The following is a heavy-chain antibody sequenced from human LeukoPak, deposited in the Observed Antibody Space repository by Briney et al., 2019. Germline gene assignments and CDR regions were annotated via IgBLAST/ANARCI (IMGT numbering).Heavy chain of an antibody. J-gene: IGHJ4*02. CDR3: ATSSREGEDSSGWASFDY. Sequence: PGGSLRLSCAVSGFSFDDYAMHWVRQAPGKGLEWVSGISWNSGSMGYAESVKGRFTISRDNAKNSLYLQMNSLRAEDTALYYCATSSREGEDSSGWASFDYWGQGTLVTVSS. V-gene: IGHV3-9*01. CDR1: GFSFDDYA. D-gene: IGHD6-19*01. CDR2: ISWNSGSM.